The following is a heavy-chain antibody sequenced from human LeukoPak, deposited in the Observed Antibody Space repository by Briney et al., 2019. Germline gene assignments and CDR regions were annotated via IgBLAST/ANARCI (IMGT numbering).Heavy chain of an antibody. CDR3: ARGPPPVAKVATVLNY. J-gene: IGHJ4*02. Sequence: ASVKVSSKASGYTFTGYYMHWVRQAPGQGLEWMGWISPNSGGTNYAHNFQGRVTMTRDTSISTGYMELRSLRYDDTAIYYCARGPPPVAKVATVLNYWGQGTLVTVSS. V-gene: IGHV1-2*02. CDR2: ISPNSGGT. D-gene: IGHD2-2*01. CDR1: GYTFTGYY.